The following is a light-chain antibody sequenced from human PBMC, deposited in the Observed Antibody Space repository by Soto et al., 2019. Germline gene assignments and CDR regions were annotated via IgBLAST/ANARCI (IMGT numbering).Light chain of an antibody. Sequence: EVVMTQSPATLSVSPGGRATLSCRASESLSSNLAWYQQKPGQAPRLLIYGASTRGTGIPARFRGSGSGTEVTLTISSLQSEDFAVYYCQQYSDWPPTFGRGTKVDIK. CDR2: GAS. CDR3: QQYSDWPPT. J-gene: IGKJ1*01. CDR1: ESLSSN. V-gene: IGKV3-15*01.